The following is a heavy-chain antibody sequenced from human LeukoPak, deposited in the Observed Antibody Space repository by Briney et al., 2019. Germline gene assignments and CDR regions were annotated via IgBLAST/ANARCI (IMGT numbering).Heavy chain of an antibody. D-gene: IGHD1-1*01. V-gene: IGHV4-59*01. CDR3: ARYTHTSGWYFDF. J-gene: IGHJ2*01. CDR2: VYYIGNT. CDR1: GGSMNGYH. Sequence: SETLSLTCTVSGGSMNGYHWSWIQQPPGKGLEWIGYVYYIGNTNYNPSLRSRVSMSVDTSKNQFSLQLTSVTTADTAVYYCARYTHTSGWYFDFWGRRIMVTVSS.